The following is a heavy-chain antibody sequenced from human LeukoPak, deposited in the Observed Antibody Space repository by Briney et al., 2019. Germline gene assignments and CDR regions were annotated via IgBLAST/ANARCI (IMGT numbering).Heavy chain of an antibody. CDR3: AKGIAAAGSAFDI. D-gene: IGHD6-13*01. J-gene: IGHJ3*02. Sequence: PSETLSLTCTVSGGSISSYYWSWIRQPPGKGLEWIGYIYYSGSTNYNPSLKSRVTISVDTSKNQFSLKLSSVTAADTAVYYCAKGIAAAGSAFDIWGQGTMVTVSS. CDR1: GGSISSYY. CDR2: IYYSGST. V-gene: IGHV4-59*08.